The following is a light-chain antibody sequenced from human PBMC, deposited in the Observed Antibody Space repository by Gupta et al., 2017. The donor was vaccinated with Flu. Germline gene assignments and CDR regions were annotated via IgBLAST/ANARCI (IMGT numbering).Light chain of an antibody. J-gene: IGLJ3*02. V-gene: IGLV2-11*01. CDR1: SSDVGGYNY. CDR3: CSYAGTYTWV. CDR2: DVT. Sequence: SSDVGGYNYVSWYQQHPGKAPKLMIYDVTKRPSGVSDRFSGSKSGNTASLTISGLQAEDEADYYCCSYAGTYTWVFGGGTKLTVL.